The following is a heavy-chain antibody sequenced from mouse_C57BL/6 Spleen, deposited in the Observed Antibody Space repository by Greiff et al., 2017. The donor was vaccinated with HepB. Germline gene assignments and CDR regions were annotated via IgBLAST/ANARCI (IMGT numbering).Heavy chain of an antibody. D-gene: IGHD1-1*01. Sequence: QVQLQQSGPELVKPGASVKISCKASGYAFSSSWMNWVKQRPGKGLEWIGRIYPGDGDTNYNGKFKGKATLTADKSSSTAYMQLSSLTSEDSAVYFCARMKITTVVAESYYFDYWGQGTTLTVSS. CDR3: ARMKITTVVAESYYFDY. J-gene: IGHJ2*01. V-gene: IGHV1-82*01. CDR1: GYAFSSSW. CDR2: IYPGDGDT.